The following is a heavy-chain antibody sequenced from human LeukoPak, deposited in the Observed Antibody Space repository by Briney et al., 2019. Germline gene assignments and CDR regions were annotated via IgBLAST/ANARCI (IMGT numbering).Heavy chain of an antibody. CDR1: GGTFSSYA. V-gene: IGHV1-69*06. Sequence: GASVKVSCKASGGTFSSYAISWVRQAPGQGLEWMGGIIPIFGTASYAQKFQGRVTITADKSTSTAYMELSSLRSEDTAVYYCARARVTGFDAFDIWGQGTMVTVSS. CDR3: ARARVTGFDAFDI. CDR2: IIPIFGTA. J-gene: IGHJ3*02. D-gene: IGHD7-27*01.